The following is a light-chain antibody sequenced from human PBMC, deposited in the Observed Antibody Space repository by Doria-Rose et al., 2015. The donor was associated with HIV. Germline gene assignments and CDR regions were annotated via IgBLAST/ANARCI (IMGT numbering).Light chain of an antibody. Sequence: TQSPESLGMSLGERATLNCKSNQSLLYTSKNYLAWYQQKPGQPPKLLIYWASTRQSGVPARFSGSGSGTDFTLTISSLEAEAVAVYYCQQYYDTPSFGPGTTVDIQ. J-gene: IGKJ3*01. CDR3: QQYYDTPS. CDR1: QSLLYTSKNY. CDR2: WAS. V-gene: IGKV4-1*01.